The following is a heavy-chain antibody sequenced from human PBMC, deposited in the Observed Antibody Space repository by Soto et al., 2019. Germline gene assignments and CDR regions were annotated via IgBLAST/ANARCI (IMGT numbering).Heavy chain of an antibody. D-gene: IGHD3-22*01. CDR1: GGTFSSYA. J-gene: IGHJ4*02. CDR2: IIPIFGTA. CDR3: ARALSYYDSSGYYNY. V-gene: IGHV1-69*06. Sequence: SVKVSCKASGGTFSSYAISWVRQAPGQGLEWMGGIIPIFGTANYAQKFQGRVTITADKSTSTAYMELSSLRSEDTAVYYCARALSYYDSSGYYNYWGQGTLVTVS.